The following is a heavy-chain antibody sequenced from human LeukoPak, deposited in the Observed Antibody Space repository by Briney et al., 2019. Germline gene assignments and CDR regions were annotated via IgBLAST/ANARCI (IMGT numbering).Heavy chain of an antibody. V-gene: IGHV3-30*02. CDR1: GFTFGSYG. D-gene: IGHD5-18*01. CDR2: IRYDGSNK. CDR3: ARSGYSYGYDYYYYYMDV. J-gene: IGHJ6*03. Sequence: PGGSLRLSCAASGFTFGSYGMHWVRQAPGKGLEWVAFIRYDGSNKYYADSVKGRFTISRDNAKNSLYLQMNSLRAEDTAVYYCARSGYSYGYDYYYYYMDVWGKGTTVTASS.